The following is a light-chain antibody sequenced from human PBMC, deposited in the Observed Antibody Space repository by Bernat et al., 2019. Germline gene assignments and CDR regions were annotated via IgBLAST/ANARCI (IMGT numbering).Light chain of an antibody. J-gene: IGKJ5*01. CDR2: HAS. CDR1: QSVSSN. V-gene: IGKV3-15*01. Sequence: EIVLTQSPGTLSLSPGERATLSCRASQSVSSNLAWYQQKPGQAPRLLMYHASTRTTGVPARFSGSGSGTEFTLTISSLHSEDFAVYYCQHFNNWPPKGTFGQGTRLEIK. CDR3: QHFNNWPPKGT.